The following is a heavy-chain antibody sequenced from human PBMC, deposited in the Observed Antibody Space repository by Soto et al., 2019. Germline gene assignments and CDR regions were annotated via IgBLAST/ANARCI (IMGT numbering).Heavy chain of an antibody. CDR2: ILNDGSNK. J-gene: IGHJ4*02. Sequence: QVQLVESGGDVVQPGRSLRLSCEASGFTFSSYVMHWVRQAPGKGLEWVAVILNDGSNKYYIDSVKGRFTISRDNSKSTLYLQMKRLKVEDTAVYYCEKIFWPGYCTTSSCYVFDYWGQGTLVTVSS. CDR3: EKIFWPGYCTTSSCYVFDY. D-gene: IGHD2-2*03. V-gene: IGHV3-30*18. CDR1: GFTFSSYV.